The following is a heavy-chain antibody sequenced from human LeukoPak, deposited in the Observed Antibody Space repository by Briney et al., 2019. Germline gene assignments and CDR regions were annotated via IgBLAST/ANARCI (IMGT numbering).Heavy chain of an antibody. CDR2: IDPSDSYT. Sequence: GESLKISCKGSGYSFTSYWISWVRQMPGKGLEWMGRIDPSDSYTNYSPSFQGHVTISADKSISTAYLQWSSLKASDTAMYYCARLSYYDSSGPPRFYYWGQGTLVTVSS. CDR1: GYSFTSYW. J-gene: IGHJ4*02. D-gene: IGHD3-22*01. V-gene: IGHV5-10-1*01. CDR3: ARLSYYDSSGPPRFYY.